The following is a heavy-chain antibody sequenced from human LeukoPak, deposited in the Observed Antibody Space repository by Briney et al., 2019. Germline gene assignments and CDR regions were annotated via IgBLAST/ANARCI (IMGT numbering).Heavy chain of an antibody. CDR1: GFTFSSYT. D-gene: IGHD6-13*01. CDR2: ISGSGGST. J-gene: IGHJ3*02. CDR3: AKYEQQLDDAFDI. Sequence: GGSLRLSCAASGFTFSSYTMSWVRQAPGKGLEWVSAISGSGGSTYYADSVKGRFTISRDNSKNTLYLQMNSLRAEDTAVYYCAKYEQQLDDAFDIWGQGTMVTVSS. V-gene: IGHV3-23*01.